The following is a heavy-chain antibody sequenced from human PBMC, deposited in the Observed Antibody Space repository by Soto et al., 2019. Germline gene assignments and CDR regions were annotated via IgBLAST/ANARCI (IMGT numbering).Heavy chain of an antibody. CDR3: ARFMGSDSYYMDV. CDR2: INSDGSST. J-gene: IGHJ6*03. CDR1: GFTFSSYW. V-gene: IGHV3-74*01. D-gene: IGHD6-19*01. Sequence: PGGSLRLSCAASGFTFSSYWMHWVRQAPGKGLVWVSRINSDGSSTSYADSVKGRFTISRDNAKNTLYLQMNSLRAEDTAVYYCARFMGSDSYYMDVWGKGTTVTVSS.